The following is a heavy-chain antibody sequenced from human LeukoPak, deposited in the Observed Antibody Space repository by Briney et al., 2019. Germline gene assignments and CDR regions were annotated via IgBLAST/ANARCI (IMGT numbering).Heavy chain of an antibody. CDR2: IDWDDNK. CDR1: GLSLRTSGMC. D-gene: IGHD1-7*01. V-gene: IGHV2-70*11. J-gene: IGHJ5*02. Sequence: SGPTLLNPTPTLTLTCTFSGLSLRTSGMCVSWIRQPPGKGLEWLARIDWDDNKYYSTSLKTRLTISKDTSKNQVVLTMTNMDPVDTATYYCARSHVSGTGLFDPWGQGTLVTVSS. CDR3: ARSHVSGTGLFDP.